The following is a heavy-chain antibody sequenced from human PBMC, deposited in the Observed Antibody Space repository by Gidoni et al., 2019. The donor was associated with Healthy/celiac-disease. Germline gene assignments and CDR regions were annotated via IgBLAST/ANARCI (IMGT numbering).Heavy chain of an antibody. V-gene: IGHV1-69*06. J-gene: IGHJ6*03. D-gene: IGHD3-10*01. CDR3: AREMMVRERDDYYMDV. CDR1: GGTFSSYA. CDR2: IIPIFGTE. Sequence: QVQLVQSGAEVKKPGSSVKVSCHASGGTFSSYAIRWGRQPPGQGLEWMGGIIPIFGTENDAKKFQGRVTITADKYTSTAYMELSSLRSEDTAVYYWAREMMVRERDDYYMDVWGKGTTVTVSS.